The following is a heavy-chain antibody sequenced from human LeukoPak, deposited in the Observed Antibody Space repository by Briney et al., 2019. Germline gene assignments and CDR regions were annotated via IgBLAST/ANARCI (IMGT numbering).Heavy chain of an antibody. CDR2: IIPIFGIA. Sequence: ASAKVSCKASGGTFSSYAISWVRQAPGQGLEWMGRIIPIFGIANYAQKFQGRVTITADKSTSTAYMELSSLRSEDTAVYYCARGVVVALHDAFDIRGQGTMVTVSS. D-gene: IGHD2-21*01. CDR3: ARGVVVALHDAFDI. CDR1: GGTFSSYA. J-gene: IGHJ3*02. V-gene: IGHV1-69*04.